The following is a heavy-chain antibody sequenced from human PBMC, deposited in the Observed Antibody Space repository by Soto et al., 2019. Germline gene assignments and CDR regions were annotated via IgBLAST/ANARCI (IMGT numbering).Heavy chain of an antibody. D-gene: IGHD3-22*01. CDR2: IHPGDSDT. J-gene: IGHJ6*02. CDR1: GYSFTSYW. V-gene: IGHV5-51*01. Sequence: PGESLKISCKGSGYSFTSYWIAWVRQMPGKGLEWMGIIHPGDSDTKYSPSFQGQVTFSADKSISTAFLQWSSLKASDTAMYYCARIGQGSLYDSRGYYSLVHGLDVWGQGNTVTVSS. CDR3: ARIGQGSLYDSRGYYSLVHGLDV.